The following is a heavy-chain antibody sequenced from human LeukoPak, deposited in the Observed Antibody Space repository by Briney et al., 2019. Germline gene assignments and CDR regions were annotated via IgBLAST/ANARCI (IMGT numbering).Heavy chain of an antibody. CDR1: GYSFITYW. Sequence: GESLKISCKGSGYSFITYWIGWVRQMPGKGLEWMGIIHPGDSDTRYSPSFQGQVTISADKSISTAYLQWSSLKALVTAIYYCATTNGGNRYYFDYWGQGTLVTVSS. D-gene: IGHD4-23*01. J-gene: IGHJ4*02. CDR2: IHPGDSDT. CDR3: ATTNGGNRYYFDY. V-gene: IGHV5-51*01.